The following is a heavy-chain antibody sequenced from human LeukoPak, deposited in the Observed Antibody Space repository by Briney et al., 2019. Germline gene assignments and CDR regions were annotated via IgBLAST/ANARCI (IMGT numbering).Heavy chain of an antibody. CDR2: ISSSGSTI. D-gene: IGHD1-26*01. Sequence: PGGSLRLSCAASGLTFSSYEMNWVRQAPGKGLEWVSYISSSGSTIYYADSVKGRFTISRDNAKNSLYLQMNSLRAEDTAVYYCARAVGATNLWGQGTLVTVSS. J-gene: IGHJ5*02. CDR3: ARAVGATNL. CDR1: GLTFSSYE. V-gene: IGHV3-48*03.